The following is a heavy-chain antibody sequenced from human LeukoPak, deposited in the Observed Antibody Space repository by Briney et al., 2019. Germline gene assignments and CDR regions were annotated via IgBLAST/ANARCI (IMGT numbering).Heavy chain of an antibody. CDR3: ARGLVLTYYYFES. CDR2: ILGGGGT. D-gene: IGHD2-8*02. CDR1: GFTVSSNY. J-gene: IGHJ4*02. V-gene: IGHV3-66*01. Sequence: PGGSPRLSCAASGFTVSSNYMTWVRQAPGKGLEWVSVILGGGGTYYADSVKGRFTISRDNSKNTLYLQMNSLRAEYTAVYYCARGLVLTYYYFESWGQGTLVTVSS.